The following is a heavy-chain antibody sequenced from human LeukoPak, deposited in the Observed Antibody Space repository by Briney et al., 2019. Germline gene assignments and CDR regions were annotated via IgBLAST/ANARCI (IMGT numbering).Heavy chain of an antibody. CDR1: GYTFTSYG. D-gene: IGHD5-12*01. Sequence: ASVTVSCKASGYTFTSYGISWVRQAPGQGLEWMGWISAYNGNTNYAQKLQGRVTMTTDTSTSTAYMELRSLRSDDTAVYYCARDRRVATGDAFDIWGQGTMVTVSS. V-gene: IGHV1-18*01. J-gene: IGHJ3*02. CDR3: ARDRRVATGDAFDI. CDR2: ISAYNGNT.